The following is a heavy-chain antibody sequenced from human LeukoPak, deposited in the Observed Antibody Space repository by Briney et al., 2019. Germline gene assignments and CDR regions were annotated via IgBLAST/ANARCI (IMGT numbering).Heavy chain of an antibody. Sequence: GGSLRLSCAASGFTFRTSWMSWIRQAPGKGLEWVANIKEDGSVKNYVDSVKGRFTISRDNAENSLYLQMNSLRADDTALYYCAGDRAYSTFDYWGQGTLVTVSS. D-gene: IGHD3-16*01. V-gene: IGHV3-7*01. CDR3: AGDRAYSTFDY. J-gene: IGHJ4*02. CDR1: GFTFRTSW. CDR2: IKEDGSVK.